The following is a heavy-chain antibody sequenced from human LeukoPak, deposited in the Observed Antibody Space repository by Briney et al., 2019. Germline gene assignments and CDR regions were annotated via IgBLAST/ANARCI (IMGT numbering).Heavy chain of an antibody. CDR2: INPNSGGT. CDR1: GYTFTGYY. J-gene: IGHJ4*02. Sequence: GASVKVSCKASGYTFTGYYMHWVRQAPGQGLEWMGWINPNSGGTNYAQKFQGRVTMTRDTSISTAYMELSRLGPDDTAVSYCARVTGIAVAGRANFDYWGQGTLVAVSS. D-gene: IGHD6-19*01. CDR3: ARVTGIAVAGRANFDY. V-gene: IGHV1-2*02.